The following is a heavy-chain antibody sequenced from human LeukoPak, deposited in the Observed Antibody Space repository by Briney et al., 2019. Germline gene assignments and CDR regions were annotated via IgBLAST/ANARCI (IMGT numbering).Heavy chain of an antibody. V-gene: IGHV4-30-2*01. CDR1: GGSISSGGYS. J-gene: IGHJ5*02. D-gene: IGHD6-19*01. CDR3: ARLGYSSGP. Sequence: SETLSLTCAVSGGSISSGGYSWSWIRQPPGKGLEWIGYIYHSGSTYYNPSLKSRVTISVDRSKNQFSLKLSSVTAADTAVYYCARLGYSSGPWGQGTLVTVSS. CDR2: IYHSGST.